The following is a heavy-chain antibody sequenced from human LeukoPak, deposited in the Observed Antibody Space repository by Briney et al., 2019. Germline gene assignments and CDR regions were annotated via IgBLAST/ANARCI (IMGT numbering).Heavy chain of an antibody. CDR2: IYYSGST. D-gene: IGHD3-3*01. CDR3: ARSLSSVTYYDFWSGLLPFDI. Sequence: SETLSLTCTVSGGSISSSSYYWGWIRQPPGKGLEWIGSIYYSGSTYYNPSLKSRVTISVDTSKNQFSQKLSSVTAADTAVYYCARSLSSVTYYDFWSGLLPFDIWGQGTMVTVSS. CDR1: GGSISSSSYY. V-gene: IGHV4-39*01. J-gene: IGHJ3*02.